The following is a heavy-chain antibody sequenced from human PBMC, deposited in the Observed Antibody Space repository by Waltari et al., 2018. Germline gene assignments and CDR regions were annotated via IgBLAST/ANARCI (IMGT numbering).Heavy chain of an antibody. V-gene: IGHV3-21*01. J-gene: IGHJ4*02. CDR3: ARRPPRTGSYQPFDY. CDR2: ISSSSSYI. Sequence: EVQLVESGGGLVKPGGSLRLSCAASGFTFSSYSMNWVRQAPGKGGEWVLSISSSSSYITYADSLKGRFTIARDNAKNSLYLQMNSLRAEDTAVYYCARRPPRTGSYQPFDYWGQGTLVTVSS. D-gene: IGHD1-26*01. CDR1: GFTFSSYS.